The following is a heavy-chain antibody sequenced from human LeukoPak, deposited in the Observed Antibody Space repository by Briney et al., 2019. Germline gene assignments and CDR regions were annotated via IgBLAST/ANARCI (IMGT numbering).Heavy chain of an antibody. CDR1: GFTFSSYW. CDR2: IKQDGSEK. D-gene: IGHD3-22*01. CDR3: ARDRYYYDSSGYPGPY. V-gene: IGHV3-7*01. Sequence: PGGSLRLSCAASGFTFSSYWMSWVRQAPGKGLEWVANIKQDGSEKYYVDSVKGRFTISRDNAKNSLYLQMNSLRAEDTAVYYCARDRYYYDSSGYPGPYWGQGTLVTVSS. J-gene: IGHJ4*02.